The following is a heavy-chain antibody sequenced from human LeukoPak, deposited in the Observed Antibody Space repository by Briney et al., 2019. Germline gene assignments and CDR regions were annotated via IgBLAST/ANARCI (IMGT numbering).Heavy chain of an antibody. D-gene: IGHD3-3*01. CDR3: ARHSQYDFWSGYLDY. J-gene: IGHJ4*02. Sequence: GEPRGISCKGSGYTFTSYWISWSRPMPGKGRDWMGKIDPSDSYTSYSPSFQGHVTISADKSISAAFLQWSSMKASYTAMYYCARHSQYDFWSGYLDYWGQGTLVTVSS. CDR2: IDPSDSYT. CDR1: GYTFTSYW. V-gene: IGHV5-10-1*01.